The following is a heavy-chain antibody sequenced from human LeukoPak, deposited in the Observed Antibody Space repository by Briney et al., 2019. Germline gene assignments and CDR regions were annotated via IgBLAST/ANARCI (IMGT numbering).Heavy chain of an antibody. CDR1: GFTFSNYW. CDR2: INSDGSST. CDR3: AKGGATVIDY. D-gene: IGHD4-17*01. Sequence: GGSLRLSCAASGFTFSNYWMHWVRQAPGKGLEWVSRINSDGSSTTSADSGKGRFTISRDNAKITLYLQMNSLRAEDTAVYDCAKGGATVIDYWGQGTLVTVSS. V-gene: IGHV3-74*01. J-gene: IGHJ4*02.